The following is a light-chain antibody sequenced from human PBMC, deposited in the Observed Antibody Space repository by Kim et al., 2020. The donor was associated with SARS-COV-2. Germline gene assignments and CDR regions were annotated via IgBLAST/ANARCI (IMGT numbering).Light chain of an antibody. Sequence: GKTVTIACTRSSGSIDDNYVQWDQQRPGGVPTIVIYEDDQRPSGVSDRFSGSIDNSSNSASLTISGLKTEDEADYYCQSYNRTNVVFGGGTQLTVL. CDR3: QSYNRTNVV. V-gene: IGLV6-57*03. J-gene: IGLJ2*01. CDR1: SGSIDDNY. CDR2: EDD.